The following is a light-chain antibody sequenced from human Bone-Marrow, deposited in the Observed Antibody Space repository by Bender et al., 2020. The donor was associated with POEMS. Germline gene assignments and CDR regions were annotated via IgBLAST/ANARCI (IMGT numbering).Light chain of an antibody. CDR1: SSNTGSGYD. CDR3: CSYADSNTLV. J-gene: IGLJ3*02. CDR2: GYN. V-gene: IGLV1-40*01. Sequence: QSVLTQPPSVSGAPGQRVTISCTGSSSNTGSGYDINWYQHLPGTAPKLLIYGYNNRPSGVSDRFSGSKSGNTASLTISGLQAEEEADYYCCSYADSNTLVFGGGTKMTVL.